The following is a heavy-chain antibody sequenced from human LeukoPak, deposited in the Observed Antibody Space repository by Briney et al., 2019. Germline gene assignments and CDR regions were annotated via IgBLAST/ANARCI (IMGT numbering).Heavy chain of an antibody. Sequence: GGSLRLSCTASGFTFSSYGMHWVRQAPGKGLEWVSHITWDGSRTYYADSVKGRFTISRDNSKNSLYLQMNSLTPEDTAFYYCARDVTGDLHSWGQGTLVTVSA. CDR2: ITWDGSRT. V-gene: IGHV3-43*01. J-gene: IGHJ4*02. CDR1: GFTFSSYG. CDR3: ARDVTGDLHS. D-gene: IGHD7-27*01.